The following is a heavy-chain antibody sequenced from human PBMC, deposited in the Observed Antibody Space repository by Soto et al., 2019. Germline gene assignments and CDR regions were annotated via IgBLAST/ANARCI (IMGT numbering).Heavy chain of an antibody. J-gene: IGHJ5*02. D-gene: IGHD6-13*01. V-gene: IGHV1-46*01. Sequence: QVQLVQSGAEVKKPGASVKVSCKASGYTFTSYYMHWVRQAPGQGLEWMGIINPSGGSTSYAQKFQGRVTMTRDTSTSTVYMGLSSLRSEDTAVYYCARGGAAALRGGDWFDPWGQGTLVTVSS. CDR1: GYTFTSYY. CDR3: ARGGAAALRGGDWFDP. CDR2: INPSGGST.